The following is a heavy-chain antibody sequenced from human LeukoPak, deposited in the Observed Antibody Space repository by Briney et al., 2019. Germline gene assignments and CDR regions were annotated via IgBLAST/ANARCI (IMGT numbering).Heavy chain of an antibody. Sequence: GGSLRLSRAASGFTFDDSAMHWVRQAPGKGLEWVSGISWNSGSIGYADSVKGRFTISRDNAKNSLYLQMNSLRAEDTALYYCAKAFCSSTSCYIGFWGQGTLVTVSS. J-gene: IGHJ4*02. CDR3: AKAFCSSTSCYIGF. V-gene: IGHV3-9*01. CDR2: ISWNSGSI. CDR1: GFTFDDSA. D-gene: IGHD2-2*02.